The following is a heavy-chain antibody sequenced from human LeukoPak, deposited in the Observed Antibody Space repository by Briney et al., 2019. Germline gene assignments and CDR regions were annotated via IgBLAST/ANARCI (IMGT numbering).Heavy chain of an antibody. CDR3: ARGSNYGSPYYFAY. J-gene: IGHJ4*02. CDR2: IKQDGSEK. D-gene: IGHD4-11*01. V-gene: IGHV3-7*05. Sequence: GWSLRLSCAASGFTFSSYWMTWVRQAPGKGLEWVANIKQDGSEKYYVDSVKGRFTISRDNAKNSLYLQMNSLRAEDTAVYYCARGSNYGSPYYFAYWGQGTLVTVSS. CDR1: GFTFSSYW.